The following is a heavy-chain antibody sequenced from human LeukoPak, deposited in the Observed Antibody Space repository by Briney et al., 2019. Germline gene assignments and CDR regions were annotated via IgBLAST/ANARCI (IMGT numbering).Heavy chain of an antibody. CDR2: INHSGST. Sequence: SETLSLTCAVYGGSFSGYYWSWIRQPPGKGLEWIGEINHSGSTNYNPSLKSRVTISVGTSKNQFSLKPSSVTAADTAVYYCARPRKDSSGWYNFDYWGQGTLVTVSS. J-gene: IGHJ4*02. V-gene: IGHV4-34*01. CDR1: GGSFSGYY. CDR3: ARPRKDSSGWYNFDY. D-gene: IGHD6-19*01.